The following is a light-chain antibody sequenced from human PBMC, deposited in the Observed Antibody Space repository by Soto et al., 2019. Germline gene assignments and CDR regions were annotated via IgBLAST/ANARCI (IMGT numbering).Light chain of an antibody. CDR2: AAS. J-gene: IGKJ5*01. CDR3: QQCHATPLT. Sequence: DIQMTQSPSSLSASVGDRVTITCRASQSISSYLNWYQQKPGKAPKLLIYAASTLQSGVPSRFSGSGSGTEFTLIISVLQPEDFAIYYCQQCHATPLTFGQGTRLEIK. CDR1: QSISSY. V-gene: IGKV1-39*01.